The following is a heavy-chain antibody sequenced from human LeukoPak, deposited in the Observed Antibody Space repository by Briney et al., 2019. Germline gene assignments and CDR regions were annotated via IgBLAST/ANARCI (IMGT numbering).Heavy chain of an antibody. V-gene: IGHV4-4*02. Sequence: SETLSLTCAVSGGSISSSNWWSWVRQPPGKGLEWIWEIYHSGSTNYNPSLKSRVTISVDKSTNQFSLKLSSVTAADTAVYYCARVSQWLAFDYWGQGTLVTVSS. J-gene: IGHJ4*02. D-gene: IGHD6-19*01. CDR1: GGSISSSNW. CDR3: ARVSQWLAFDY. CDR2: IYHSGST.